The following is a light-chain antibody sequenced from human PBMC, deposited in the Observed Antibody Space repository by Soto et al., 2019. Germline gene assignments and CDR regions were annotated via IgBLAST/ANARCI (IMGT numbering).Light chain of an antibody. Sequence: EVVMTQSPATVSVSPGERATLSCRASQTVSSYLTWYQQRPGQAPRLLIYGASKRATGIPDRFSGSGSGTDFTLTISRLEPEDFALYYCQQYGTSPITFGQGTRLEIK. J-gene: IGKJ5*01. CDR2: GAS. CDR1: QTVSSY. V-gene: IGKV3-20*01. CDR3: QQYGTSPIT.